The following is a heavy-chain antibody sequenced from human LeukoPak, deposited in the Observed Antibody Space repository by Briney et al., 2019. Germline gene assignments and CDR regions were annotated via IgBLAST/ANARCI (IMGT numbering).Heavy chain of an antibody. J-gene: IGHJ6*02. Sequence: GGSLRLSCAASGFTFSSYGMHWVRQAPGKGLQWVAFIWYDGSNKYFADSVKGRFTISRDNSMNTVYLQMTSLSAEDTDVYCCARDMEAKVRGVTKSHDYYYGMDGWGQGTTVTVSS. CDR3: ARDMEAKVRGVTKSHDYYYGMDG. CDR1: GFTFSSYG. V-gene: IGHV3-33*01. CDR2: IWYDGSNK. D-gene: IGHD3-10*01.